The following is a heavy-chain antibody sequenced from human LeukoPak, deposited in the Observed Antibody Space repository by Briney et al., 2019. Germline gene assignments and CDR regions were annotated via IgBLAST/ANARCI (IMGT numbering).Heavy chain of an antibody. Sequence: SETLSLTCAVYGGSFSGYYWSWIRQPPGKGLEWIGYIYYSGSTYYNPSLKSRVTISVDTSKNQFSLKLSSATAADTAVYYCARWCSSSLALDYWGQGTLVTVSS. CDR2: IYYSGST. CDR1: GGSFSGYY. J-gene: IGHJ4*02. D-gene: IGHD6-13*01. V-gene: IGHV4-34*09. CDR3: ARWCSSSLALDY.